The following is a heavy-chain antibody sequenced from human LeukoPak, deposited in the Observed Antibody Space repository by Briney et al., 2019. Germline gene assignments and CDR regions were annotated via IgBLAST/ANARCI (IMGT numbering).Heavy chain of an antibody. V-gene: IGHV4-59*01. J-gene: IGHJ3*02. CDR3: AREYAAHAFDI. CDR2: IYYSGST. CDR1: GGTISSYY. Sequence: SETLSLTCTVSGGTISSYYWSWIRQPPGKGLEWIGYIYYSGSTNYNPSLKSRVTISVDTSKNQFSLKLSSVTAADTAVYYCAREYAAHAFDIWGQGTMVTVSS.